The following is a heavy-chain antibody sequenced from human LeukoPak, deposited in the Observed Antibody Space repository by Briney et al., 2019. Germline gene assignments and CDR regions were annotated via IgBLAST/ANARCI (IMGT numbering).Heavy chain of an antibody. Sequence: PGRSLRLSCAASGFTFSNYAMHWVRQPPGKGLDWVAIISSDKNNKYYADSVKGRFTISRDNSKNTLYLQMNSLRAEDTAVYYCAKDLDTAMANWGQGTLVTVSS. CDR3: AKDLDTAMAN. D-gene: IGHD5-18*01. V-gene: IGHV3-30-3*01. CDR1: GFTFSNYA. J-gene: IGHJ4*02. CDR2: ISSDKNNK.